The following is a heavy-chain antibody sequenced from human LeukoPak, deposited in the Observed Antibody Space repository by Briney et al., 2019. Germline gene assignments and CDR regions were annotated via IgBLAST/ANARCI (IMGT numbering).Heavy chain of an antibody. CDR3: AKTERDRYYFDS. CDR1: GFTFSNYD. CDR2: ISGSGDST. J-gene: IGHJ4*02. V-gene: IGHV3-23*01. Sequence: GGSLRLSCAASGFTFSNYDMSWVRQAPGKGLEWVSISGSGDSTYYADSVKGRFTISRDNSKNTLYLQMSSLRADDTAVYYCAKTERDRYYFDSWGQGTLVTVSS.